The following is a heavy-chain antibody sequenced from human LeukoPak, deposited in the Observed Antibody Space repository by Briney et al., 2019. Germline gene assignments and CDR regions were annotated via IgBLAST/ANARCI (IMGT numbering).Heavy chain of an antibody. J-gene: IGHJ4*02. D-gene: IGHD6-13*01. V-gene: IGHV4-59*01. CDR3: AIGIAAAGTAPDY. CDR1: GGSISSYY. CDR2: IYYSGST. Sequence: PSETLSLTCTVSGGSISSYYWSWIRQPPGKGLEWIGYIYYSGSTNYNPSLKSRVTISVDTSKNQFSLKLSSVTAADTAVYYCAIGIAAAGTAPDYWGQGTLVTVSS.